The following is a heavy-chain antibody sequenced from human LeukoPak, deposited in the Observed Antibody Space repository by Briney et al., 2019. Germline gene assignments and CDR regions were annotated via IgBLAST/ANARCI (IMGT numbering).Heavy chain of an antibody. V-gene: IGHV3-23*01. Sequence: GGSLRLSCAASGFTFTSYAMSWVRQAPGRGLEWVSTISGSADSTYYADSVKGRFTISRDNSKNTLFLRLNSLRAEDTAIYYCAKIRGYGIYVMDVWGQGTTVTVSS. CDR2: ISGSADST. CDR1: GFTFTSYA. J-gene: IGHJ6*02. CDR3: AKIRGYGIYVMDV. D-gene: IGHD6-25*01.